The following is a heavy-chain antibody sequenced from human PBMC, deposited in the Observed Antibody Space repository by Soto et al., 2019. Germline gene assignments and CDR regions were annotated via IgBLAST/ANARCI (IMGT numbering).Heavy chain of an antibody. Sequence: QLQLQESGPGLVKPSETLSLTCTVSGDSIISSDFYWGWVSQPPGKGLEWIGSIFYLGSSYYNPSLKSRVTMSVDTSKNQFSLRLRSVTAADTALYFCARHSLALRKNNWFDPWGQGIMVTVSS. D-gene: IGHD3-3*02. CDR1: GDSIISSDFY. CDR2: IFYLGSS. V-gene: IGHV4-39*01. CDR3: ARHSLALRKNNWFDP. J-gene: IGHJ5*02.